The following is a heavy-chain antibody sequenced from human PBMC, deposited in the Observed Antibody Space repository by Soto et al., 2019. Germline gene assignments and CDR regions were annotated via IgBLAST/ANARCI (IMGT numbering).Heavy chain of an antibody. CDR1: GFTFSSYG. J-gene: IGHJ6*02. CDR3: ARGAPITMVRGVISHESNYYYYCGMDV. D-gene: IGHD3-10*01. Sequence: GVSLRLSCAASGFTFSSYGMHWVRQARGKGLEWVAVIWYDGSNKYYADSVKGRFTISRDNSKNTLYLQMNSLRAEDTAVYYFARGAPITMVRGVISHESNYYYYCGMDVWGQGTTVTV. CDR2: IWYDGSNK. V-gene: IGHV3-33*01.